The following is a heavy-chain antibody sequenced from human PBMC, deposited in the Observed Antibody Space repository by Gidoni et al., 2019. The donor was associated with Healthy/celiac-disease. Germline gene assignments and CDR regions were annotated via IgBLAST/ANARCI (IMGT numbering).Heavy chain of an antibody. D-gene: IGHD2-15*01. CDR3: ARGGQSNCSGGSCYPVARY. Sequence: QVQLVQSGAEVKKPGASVKVSCKASGYTFTSYAMHWVRQAPGQRLEWMGWINAGNGNTKYSQKFQGRVTITRDTSASTAYMELSSLRSEDTAVYYCARGGQSNCSGGSCYPVARYWGQGTLVTVSS. J-gene: IGHJ4*02. V-gene: IGHV1-3*01. CDR2: INAGNGNT. CDR1: GYTFTSYA.